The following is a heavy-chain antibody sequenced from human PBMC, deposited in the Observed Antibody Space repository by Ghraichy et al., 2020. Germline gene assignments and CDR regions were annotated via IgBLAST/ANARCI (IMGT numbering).Heavy chain of an antibody. J-gene: IGHJ4*02. CDR3: ARELAMLTPAPLDY. V-gene: IGHV3-23*01. Sequence: GGSLRLSCTASGFTFRNYDLAWVRQAPGKGLEWVSDISGSGGSTSYPDSVKGRFSISRDNSKNTLYLQVNSLRAEDTAVYYCARELAMLTPAPLDYWGQGTLVTVSS. CDR1: GFTFRNYD. D-gene: IGHD3-16*01. CDR2: ISGSGGST.